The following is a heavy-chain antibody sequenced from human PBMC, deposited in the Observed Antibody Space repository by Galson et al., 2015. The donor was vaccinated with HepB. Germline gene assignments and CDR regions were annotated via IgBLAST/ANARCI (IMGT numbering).Heavy chain of an antibody. CDR2: ISGSGGST. D-gene: IGHD2-2*01. CDR1: GFTFSSYA. CDR3: AKGDIVVVPAAHFDY. V-gene: IGHV3-23*01. Sequence: SLRLSCAASGFTFSSYAMSWVRQAPGKGLEWVSSISGSGGSTYYADSVKGRFTITRDNSKNTLYLQMNSLRAEDTAVYYCAKGDIVVVPAAHFDYWGQGTLVTVSS. J-gene: IGHJ4*02.